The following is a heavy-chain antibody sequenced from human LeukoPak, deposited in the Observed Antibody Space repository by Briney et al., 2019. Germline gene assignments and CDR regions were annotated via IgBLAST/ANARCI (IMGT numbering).Heavy chain of an antibody. J-gene: IGHJ4*02. CDR2: IYYSGTT. CDR1: GASISSRSYY. Sequence: SETLSLTCTVSGASISSRSYYWGWIRQPPGKGLEWIASIYYSGTTYYNPSLKSRFTISADTSKNQFSLNLSSVTAADTAVYYCTSRGWIVGLVDYWGQGTLVTVSS. CDR3: TSRGWIVGLVDY. V-gene: IGHV4-39*01. D-gene: IGHD3-22*01.